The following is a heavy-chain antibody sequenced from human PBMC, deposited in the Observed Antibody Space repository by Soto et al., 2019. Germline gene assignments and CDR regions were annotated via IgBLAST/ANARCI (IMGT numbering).Heavy chain of an antibody. D-gene: IGHD2-15*01. CDR3: ATHTPAISNSDH. Sequence: QLQLQESGPGLVKPSETLSLTCTVSGGSISSSSYYWGWIRQPPGKGLEWIGSIYYSGSTYYNQSLKSRLXXXLXXSKNHFSRKLSSVTAADTAVYYCATHTPAISNSDHWGQGTLVTVSS. CDR2: IYYSGST. CDR1: GGSISSSSYY. V-gene: IGHV4-39*01. J-gene: IGHJ4*02.